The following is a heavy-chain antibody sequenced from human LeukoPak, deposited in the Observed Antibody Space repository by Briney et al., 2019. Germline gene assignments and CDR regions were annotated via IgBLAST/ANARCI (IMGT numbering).Heavy chain of an antibody. CDR1: GGSISSYY. V-gene: IGHV4-59*01. Sequence: SETLSLTCTVSGGSISSYYWSWIRQPPGKELEWIGYIYHSGSTKYNPSLKSRVTMSVDTSQNQFSLKLSSMTAADTAVYYCARSTFYSSGWYFYPWFDPWGQGTLVTVSS. J-gene: IGHJ5*02. CDR3: ARSTFYSSGWYFYPWFDP. D-gene: IGHD6-19*01. CDR2: IYHSGST.